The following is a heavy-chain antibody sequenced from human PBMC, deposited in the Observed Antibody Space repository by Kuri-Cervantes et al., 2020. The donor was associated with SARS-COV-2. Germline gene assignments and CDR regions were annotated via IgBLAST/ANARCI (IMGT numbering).Heavy chain of an antibody. D-gene: IGHD3-3*01. J-gene: IGHJ4*02. CDR2: INHSGST. Sequence: SETLSLTCTVSGYSISSGYYWGWIRQPPGKGLEWIGEINHSGSTNYNPSLKSRVTISVDTSKNQFSLKLSSVTAADTAVYYCARESHDFWSGRRRGFDYWGQGTLVTVSS. CDR1: GYSISSGYY. CDR3: ARESHDFWSGRRRGFDY. V-gene: IGHV4-38-2*02.